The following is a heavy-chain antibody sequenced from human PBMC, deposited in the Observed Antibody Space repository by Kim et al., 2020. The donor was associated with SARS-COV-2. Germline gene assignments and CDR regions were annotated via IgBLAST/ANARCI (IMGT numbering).Heavy chain of an antibody. D-gene: IGHD3-16*01. V-gene: IGHV1-69*13. J-gene: IGHJ3*02. Sequence: SVKVSCKASGGTFSSYAISWVRQAPGQGLEWMGGIIPIFGTANYAQKFQGRVTITADESTSTAYMELSSLRSEDTAVYYCARSVRLGDHSGAFDIWGQGTMVTVSS. CDR2: IIPIFGTA. CDR1: GGTFSSYA. CDR3: ARSVRLGDHSGAFDI.